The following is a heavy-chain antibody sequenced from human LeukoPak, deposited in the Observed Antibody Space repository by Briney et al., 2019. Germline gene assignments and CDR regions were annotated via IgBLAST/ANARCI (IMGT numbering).Heavy chain of an antibody. D-gene: IGHD6-6*01. CDR3: VREYSSSSGRAFDI. CDR2: ISTDGSST. V-gene: IGHV3-74*01. Sequence: GGSLRLSCAASGFTFSSYWMHWVRQAPGKGLVWVSRISTDGSSTNSADSVKGRFTISRDNAKNTLYLQMNRLRAEDTAVYYCVREYSSSSGRAFDIWGQGTMVTVSP. CDR1: GFTFSSYW. J-gene: IGHJ3*02.